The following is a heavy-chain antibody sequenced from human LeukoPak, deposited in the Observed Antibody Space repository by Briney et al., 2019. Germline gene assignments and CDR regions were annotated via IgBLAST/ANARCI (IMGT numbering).Heavy chain of an antibody. J-gene: IGHJ4*02. V-gene: IGHV1-2*02. CDR1: GYTFTGYY. Sequence: GASVKVSCKASGYTFTGYYMHWVRQAPGQGLEWMGWINPKSGGTNYAQKFQGRVTMTRDTSSNAAYMELSRLRSDDTAVYYCASVKIGVPGNYFDYWGQGTLVTVSS. CDR3: ASVKIGVPGNYFDY. D-gene: IGHD2-2*01. CDR2: INPKSGGT.